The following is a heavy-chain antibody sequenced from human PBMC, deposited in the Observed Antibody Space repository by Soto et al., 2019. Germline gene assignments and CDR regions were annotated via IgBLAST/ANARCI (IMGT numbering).Heavy chain of an antibody. J-gene: IGHJ6*02. CDR1: GFTFSSYG. D-gene: IGHD6-19*01. Sequence: QVQLVESGGGVVQPGRSLRLSCAASGFTFSSYGMHWVRQAPGKGLEWVAVISYDGSNKYYADSVKGRFTISRDNSKNTLYLQMNSLRAEDTAVYYCAKDRVSGRSGWYGFYDYGMDVWGQGTTVTVSS. CDR2: ISYDGSNK. CDR3: AKDRVSGRSGWYGFYDYGMDV. V-gene: IGHV3-30*18.